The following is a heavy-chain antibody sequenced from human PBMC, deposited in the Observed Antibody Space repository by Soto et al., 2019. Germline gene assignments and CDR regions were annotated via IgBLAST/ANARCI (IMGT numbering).Heavy chain of an antibody. Sequence: SVKVSCKASGGTFSSYTISWVRQAPGQGLEWMGRIIPILGIANYAQKFQGRVTITADKSTSTAYMELSSLRSEDTAVYYCASTGGYYLQRFVYWGQGTLVTVSS. CDR2: IIPILGIA. D-gene: IGHD3-22*01. CDR3: ASTGGYYLQRFVY. J-gene: IGHJ4*02. CDR1: GGTFSSYT. V-gene: IGHV1-69*02.